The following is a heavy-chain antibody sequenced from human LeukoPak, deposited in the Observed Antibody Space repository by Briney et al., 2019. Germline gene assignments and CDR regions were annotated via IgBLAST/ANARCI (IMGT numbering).Heavy chain of an antibody. CDR3: ARDPGNYLS. D-gene: IGHD1-7*01. Sequence: PGGSLRLSCAASGFSFSSYWMSWVRRAPGKGLGWVANIKEDESEKNYVDSVKGRFTISRDNAKNSLYLQMNSLRAEDTAVYYCARDPGNYLSWGQGTLVTVSS. J-gene: IGHJ5*02. CDR1: GFSFSSYW. V-gene: IGHV3-7*01. CDR2: IKEDESEK.